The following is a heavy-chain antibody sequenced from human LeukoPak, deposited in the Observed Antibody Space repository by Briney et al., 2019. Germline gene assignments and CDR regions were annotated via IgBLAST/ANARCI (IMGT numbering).Heavy chain of an antibody. V-gene: IGHV3-30*03. CDR1: GFIFSTYG. CDR2: ISYDGSNK. J-gene: IGHJ4*02. Sequence: GGSLRLSCAASGFIFSTYGMHWVSQAPGKGLEWVALISYDGSNKHYADSVKGRFTISRDNSKNTLFLQINSLRTEDTAVNYCAREVRSTGNFDYWGQGTLVTVSS. CDR3: AREVRSTGNFDY. D-gene: IGHD5/OR15-5a*01.